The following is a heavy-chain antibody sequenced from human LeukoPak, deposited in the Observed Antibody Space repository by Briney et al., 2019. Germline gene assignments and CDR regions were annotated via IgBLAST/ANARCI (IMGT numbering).Heavy chain of an antibody. CDR3: ARDLTTSSTAYLHH. J-gene: IGHJ1*01. CDR1: GFTFSSYS. V-gene: IGHV3-21*01. Sequence: GGSLRLSCTASGFTFSSYSMNWVRQAPGKGLEWVSSISTGSRHIYYADSVKGRFTISRDNGKNSLYLQMNSLRAEDTAVYYCARDLTTSSTAYLHHWGQGTLVTVSS. CDR2: ISTGSRHI. D-gene: IGHD6-6*01.